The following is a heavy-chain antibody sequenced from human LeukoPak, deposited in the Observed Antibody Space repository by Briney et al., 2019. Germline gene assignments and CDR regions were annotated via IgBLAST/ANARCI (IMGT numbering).Heavy chain of an antibody. CDR3: ARRDCSSTSCYTGGFDY. V-gene: IGHV4-4*09. D-gene: IGHD2-2*01. CDR1: GGTISRYY. J-gene: IGHJ4*02. Sequence: WGALPLTCPGSGGTISRYYWHWIRQPPGKGLAWIGYIYTSGSSNHNPSLKSRVTRSVATSKIQFSLKLSSVTAADTAVYSCARRDCSSTSCYTGGFDYWGKGTLVTVSS. CDR2: IYTSGSS.